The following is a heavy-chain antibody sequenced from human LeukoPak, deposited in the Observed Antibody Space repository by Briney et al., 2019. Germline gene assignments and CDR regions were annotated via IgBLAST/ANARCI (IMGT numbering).Heavy chain of an antibody. D-gene: IGHD3-9*01. V-gene: IGHV1-18*04. J-gene: IGHJ4*02. CDR1: GYTFTSYG. CDR2: ISAYNGNT. Sequence: RVASVKVSCKASGYTFTSYGISWVRQAPGQGLEWMGWISAYNGNTNYAQKLQGSVTMTTDTSTSTAYMELRSLRSDDTAVYYCARDRRILTGPDYWGQGTLVTVSS. CDR3: ARDRRILTGPDY.